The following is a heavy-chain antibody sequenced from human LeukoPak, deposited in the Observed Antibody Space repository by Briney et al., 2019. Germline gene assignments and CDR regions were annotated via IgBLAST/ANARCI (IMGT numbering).Heavy chain of an antibody. Sequence: VASVKISCKVSGYSLTELSLHWVRQAPGEGLEWMGNFDPEDGETIYAQKFQGRVTMSEDASTQTAYMELSSLRSEDRAVYYCATGRGFFDFWGQGTLVTVSS. CDR2: FDPEDGET. V-gene: IGHV1-24*01. J-gene: IGHJ4*02. CDR3: ATGRGFFDF. CDR1: GYSLTELS.